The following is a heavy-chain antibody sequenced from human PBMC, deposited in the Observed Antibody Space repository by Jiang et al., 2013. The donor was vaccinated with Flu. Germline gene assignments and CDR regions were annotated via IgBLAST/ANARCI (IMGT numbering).Heavy chain of an antibody. V-gene: IGHV3-23*01. D-gene: IGHD3-10*01. CDR1: GFTFSSYA. Sequence: QLLESGGGLVQPGGSLRLSCAASGFTFSSYAMGWVRQAPGKGLEWVSAISGSGGSKYYADSVRGRFTISRDNSKNTLYLQMNSLRAEDTAVYYCAKDIRGLEVSHFDYWGQGTLVTVSS. CDR3: AKDIRGLEVSHFDY. J-gene: IGHJ4*02. CDR2: ISGSGGSK.